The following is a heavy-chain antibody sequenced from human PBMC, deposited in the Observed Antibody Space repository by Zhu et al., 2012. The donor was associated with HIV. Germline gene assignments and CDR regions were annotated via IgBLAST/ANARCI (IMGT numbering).Heavy chain of an antibody. CDR1: GYSIRSGYY. J-gene: IGHJ3*01. D-gene: IGHD3-22*01. Sequence: QVQLQESGPGLVKPSKTLSLTCTVSGYSIRSGYYWGWIRQSPGKDLEWIGSIYHSGTTYYNPSLKSRVTISVDTSEKQFSLKLNSVTAADTAVYYCARGGYYYDTLGAFDLWGQGTMVTVSS. CDR3: ARGGYYYDTLGAFDL. CDR2: IYHSGTT. V-gene: IGHV4-38-2*02.